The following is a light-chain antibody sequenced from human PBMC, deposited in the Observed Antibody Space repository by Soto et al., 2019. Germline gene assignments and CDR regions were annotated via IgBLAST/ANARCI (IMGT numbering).Light chain of an antibody. Sequence: DIQMTQSPSTLYASVGDRVTITCRASQSIGASLAWFQQKPGKAPNLLIYKASSLERGVPSRFSGSGSGTEFTLTISTLKPDDFANYYCQQYNSSPLTFGGGTKVEIK. CDR3: QQYNSSPLT. CDR1: QSIGAS. V-gene: IGKV1-5*03. J-gene: IGKJ4*01. CDR2: KAS.